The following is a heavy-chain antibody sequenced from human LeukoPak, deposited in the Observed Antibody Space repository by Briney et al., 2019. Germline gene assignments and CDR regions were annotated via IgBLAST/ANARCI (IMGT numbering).Heavy chain of an antibody. D-gene: IGHD2-15*01. Sequence: GESLKISCKGSGYSFTNYWIGWVRQMPGKGLEWMGIIYPGDSDTRYSPSFQGQVTISADKSISTAHLQWSSLRASDSAMYYCALKSRGYCSGGRCYIGYWGQGTLVTVSS. CDR2: IYPGDSDT. CDR3: ALKSRGYCSGGRCYIGY. CDR1: GYSFTNYW. J-gene: IGHJ4*02. V-gene: IGHV5-51*01.